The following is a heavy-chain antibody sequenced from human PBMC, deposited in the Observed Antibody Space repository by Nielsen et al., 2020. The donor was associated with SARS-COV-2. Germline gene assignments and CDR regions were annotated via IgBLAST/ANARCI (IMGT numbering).Heavy chain of an antibody. D-gene: IGHD3-9*01. Sequence: WLRQPPGKGLEWIGYIYYSGSTNYNPSLKSRVTISVDTSKNQFSLKLSSVTAADTAVYYCARGKQILRYFDWLSYWFDPWGQGTLVTVSS. CDR3: ARGKQILRYFDWLSYWFDP. V-gene: IGHV4-59*12. J-gene: IGHJ5*02. CDR2: IYYSGST.